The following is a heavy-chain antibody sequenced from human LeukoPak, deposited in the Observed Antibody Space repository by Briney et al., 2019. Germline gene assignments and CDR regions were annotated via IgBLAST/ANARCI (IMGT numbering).Heavy chain of an antibody. CDR3: ARDRYYYYGMDV. J-gene: IGHJ6*02. CDR2: INSDGSST. CDR1: GFTFSSYW. V-gene: IGHV3-74*01. Sequence: PGGSLRLSCAASGFTFSSYWMHWVRQAPGKGLVWVSRINSDGSSTSYADSVKGRFTISRGNAKNTLYLQMNSLRAEDTAVYYCARDRYYYYGMDVWGQGTTVTVSS.